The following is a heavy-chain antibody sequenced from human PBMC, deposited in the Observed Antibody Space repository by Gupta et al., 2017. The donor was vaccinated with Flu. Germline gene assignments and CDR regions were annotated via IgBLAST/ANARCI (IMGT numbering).Heavy chain of an antibody. D-gene: IGHD3-22*01. V-gene: IGHV3-49*02. J-gene: IGHJ3*02. CDR3: TRDGDTYYYDSSGYLPGGPYAFDI. Sequence: KGLEWVGFIRSKAYGGTTEYAASGKCRFTISRDDSKSIAYLQMNSLKTEDTAGYYCTRDGDTYYYDSSGYLPGGPYAFDIWGQGTMVTVSS. CDR2: IRSKAYGGTT.